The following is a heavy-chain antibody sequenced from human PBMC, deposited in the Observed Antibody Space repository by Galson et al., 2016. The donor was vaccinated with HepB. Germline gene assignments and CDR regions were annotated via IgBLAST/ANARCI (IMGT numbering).Heavy chain of an antibody. CDR3: ASLTRDYYESSGYSWGHWFDP. D-gene: IGHD3-22*01. CDR2: IIPIFDAP. Sequence: SVKVSCKASGGTFSSYAINWVRQAPGQGLEWMGGIIPIFDAPNYAQKFQGRLTITADESTSTAYMELSSLRSGDTAVYYCASLTRDYYESSGYSWGHWFDPWGQGTLVTVSA. J-gene: IGHJ5*02. CDR1: GGTFSSYA. V-gene: IGHV1-69*13.